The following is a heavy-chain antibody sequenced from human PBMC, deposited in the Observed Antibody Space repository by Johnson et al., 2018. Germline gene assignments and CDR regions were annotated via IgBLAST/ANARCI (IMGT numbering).Heavy chain of an antibody. CDR1: GFNFDDYG. Sequence: VQLVQSGGGAVRPGGSLRLSCAASGFNFDDYGMSWVRQTPGKGLEWVSTVRWHGASTGYADSVKGRFTIPRDNAKKMLYLQMNSLGVEDTAVDYCTRGVSSPDSCAVFDIWGQGTMVAVSS. CDR2: VRWHGAST. CDR3: TRGVSSPDSCAVFDI. D-gene: IGHD3-22*01. J-gene: IGHJ3*02. V-gene: IGHV3-20*04.